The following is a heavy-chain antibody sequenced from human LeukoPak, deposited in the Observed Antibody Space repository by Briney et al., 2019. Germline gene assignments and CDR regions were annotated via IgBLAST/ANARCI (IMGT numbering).Heavy chain of an antibody. Sequence: ASGKVSCTASGYTFTSYGISWVRQAPGQGLEWMGWFSAYNGNTNYAQKLQGRVTMTTDTSTSTAYMELRSLRSDDTAVYYCARGYYYDSSGYYLRFDPWGEGTLVTVSS. V-gene: IGHV1-18*01. CDR2: FSAYNGNT. CDR3: ARGYYYDSSGYYLRFDP. D-gene: IGHD3-22*01. CDR1: GYTFTSYG. J-gene: IGHJ5*02.